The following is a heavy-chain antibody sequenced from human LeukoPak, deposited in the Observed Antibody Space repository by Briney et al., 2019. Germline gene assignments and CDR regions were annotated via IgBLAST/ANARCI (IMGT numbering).Heavy chain of an antibody. CDR1: GYTFTTYG. V-gene: IGHV1-18*01. CDR3: ARDLGHDYGDYGWYFDL. D-gene: IGHD4-17*01. Sequence: ASVKVSCKASGYTFTTYGISWVRQAPGQGLKWMGWISAYNGNTYYAQNLRDRVTMTTDTSTSTVYMELRSLRSDDTAVYYCARDLGHDYGDYGWYFDLWGRGTLVTVSS. J-gene: IGHJ2*01. CDR2: ISAYNGNT.